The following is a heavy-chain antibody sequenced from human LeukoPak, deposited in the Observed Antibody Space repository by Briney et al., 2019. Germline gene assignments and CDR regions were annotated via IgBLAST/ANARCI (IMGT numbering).Heavy chain of an antibody. J-gene: IGHJ4*02. CDR1: GFTFTNYA. Sequence: GGSLRLSCAASGFTFTNYAMSWVRQAPGKGLEWVSTISGGGGSTYYADSVKGRFTISRDNSKNTLYLQVNSLRAEDTAVYYCAKGGKWDVTPFDYWGQGTLVTVSS. V-gene: IGHV3-23*01. CDR2: ISGGGGST. D-gene: IGHD1-26*01. CDR3: AKGGKWDVTPFDY.